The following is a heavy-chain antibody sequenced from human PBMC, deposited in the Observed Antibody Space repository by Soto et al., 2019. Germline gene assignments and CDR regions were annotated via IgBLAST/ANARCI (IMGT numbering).Heavy chain of an antibody. CDR2: FGGSGGT. J-gene: IGHJ6*03. CDR3: AKSQSSLYYMDV. Sequence: EVQVLESGGGLVQPGGSLRLSCVGSGFIFSNYAMAWVRQAPGKGLEWVSGFGGSGGTYYADSVKGRYTISRDNSKNTLYLQMNSLIVEDTAVYYCAKSQSSLYYMDVWGKGTAVTVSS. CDR1: GFIFSNYA. V-gene: IGHV3-23*01.